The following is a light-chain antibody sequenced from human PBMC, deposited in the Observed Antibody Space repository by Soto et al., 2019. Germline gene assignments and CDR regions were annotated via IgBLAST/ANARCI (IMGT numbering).Light chain of an antibody. V-gene: IGLV2-14*01. Sequence: QSVLAQPASVSGSPGQSITIYCTGTSXDVGGYNYVSWYQQHPGKAPKLMIYEVSNRPSGVSNRFSGSKSGNTASLTISGLQAEGEADYYCSSYTSSSTYVFGTGTKVTVL. CDR2: EVS. CDR1: SXDVGGYNY. J-gene: IGLJ1*01. CDR3: SSYTSSSTYV.